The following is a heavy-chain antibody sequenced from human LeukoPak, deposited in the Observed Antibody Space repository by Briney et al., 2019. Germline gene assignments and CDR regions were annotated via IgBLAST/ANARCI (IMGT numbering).Heavy chain of an antibody. D-gene: IGHD6-19*01. CDR1: GGSIINYY. CDR3: ARHYLGYSSGWDY. V-gene: IGHV4-4*07. J-gene: IGHJ4*02. CDR2: IYTSGST. Sequence: PSETLSLTCTVSGGSIINYYWSWIRQPAGKGLEWIGHIYTSGSTNYNPSLKSRVTISVDTSKNQFSLKLSSVTAADTAVYYCARHYLGYSSGWDYWGQGTLVTVSS.